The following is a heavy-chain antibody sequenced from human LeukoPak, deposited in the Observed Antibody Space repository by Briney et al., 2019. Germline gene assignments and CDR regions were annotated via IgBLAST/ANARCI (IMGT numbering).Heavy chain of an antibody. D-gene: IGHD5/OR15-5a*01. CDR3: AKEDIVSTMGNFDY. Sequence: GGSLRLSCAASGFSFSSYAMSWVRQAPGKGLEWVSALTGSGATINYADSVKGRFTISRDNSKNTLFLQMNSLRAEDTAVYYCAKEDIVSTMGNFDYWGQGTLVTVSS. CDR1: GFSFSSYA. V-gene: IGHV3-23*01. J-gene: IGHJ4*02. CDR2: LTGSGATI.